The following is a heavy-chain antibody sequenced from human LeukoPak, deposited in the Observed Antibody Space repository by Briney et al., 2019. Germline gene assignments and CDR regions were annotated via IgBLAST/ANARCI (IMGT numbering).Heavy chain of an antibody. CDR1: GGTFSSYA. V-gene: IGHV1-69*05. CDR2: IIPIFGTA. J-gene: IGHJ4*02. CDR3: ARAYCSSTSCYQYFDY. D-gene: IGHD2-2*01. Sequence: ASVKVSCKASGGTFSSYAISWVRQAPGQGLEWMGGIIPIFGTANYAQKFQGRVTITTDESTSTAYMELSSLRSEDTAVYYCARAYCSSTSCYQYFDYWGQGTLVTVSS.